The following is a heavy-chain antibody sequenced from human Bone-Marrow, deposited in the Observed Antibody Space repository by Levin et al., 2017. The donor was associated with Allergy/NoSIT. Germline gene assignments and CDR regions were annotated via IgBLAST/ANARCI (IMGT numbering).Heavy chain of an antibody. CDR3: AREVGIQSADIAVTCSDYYYYMDV. CDR2: ISSSGGTI. V-gene: IGHV3-11*01. J-gene: IGHJ6*03. CDR1: GFSFNDYY. Sequence: GGSLRLSCGASGFSFNDYYMSWIRQAPGKGLEWISYISSSGGTINYADSVKGRFTISRDNAKNSLYMQMNSLRAEDTAVYYCAREVGIQSADIAVTCSDYYYYMDVWGKGTTVTVSS. D-gene: IGHD6-19*01.